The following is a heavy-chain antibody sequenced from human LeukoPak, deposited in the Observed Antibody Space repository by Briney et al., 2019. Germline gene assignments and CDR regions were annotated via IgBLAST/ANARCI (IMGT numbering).Heavy chain of an antibody. J-gene: IGHJ4*02. CDR2: IYPGDSDT. Sequence: GASVKVSCKASGYTFTSYWIGWVRQMPGKGLEWMGIIYPGDSDTRYSPSFQGQVTISADKSISTAYLQWSSLKASDTAMYYCARHGIEYSSSSPMNYWGQGTPVTVSS. D-gene: IGHD6-6*01. CDR1: GYTFTSYW. V-gene: IGHV5-51*01. CDR3: ARHGIEYSSSSPMNY.